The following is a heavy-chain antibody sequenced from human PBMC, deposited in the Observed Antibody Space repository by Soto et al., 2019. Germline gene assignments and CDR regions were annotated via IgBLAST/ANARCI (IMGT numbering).Heavy chain of an antibody. V-gene: IGHV4-59*08. CDR1: GGSIRSYY. J-gene: IGHJ6*03. CDR3: ASTKRPSDYYYYYYMDV. Sequence: SETLSLTCTVSGGSIRSYYWSWIRQPPGKGLEWIGYIYYSGSTNYNPSLKSRVTLSVDTSKNQFSLKLSSVTAADTAVYYCASTKRPSDYYYYYYMDVWGKGTTVTVSS. CDR2: IYYSGST.